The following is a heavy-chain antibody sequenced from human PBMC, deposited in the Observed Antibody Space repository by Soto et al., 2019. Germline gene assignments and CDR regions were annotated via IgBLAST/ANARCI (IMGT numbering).Heavy chain of an antibody. J-gene: IGHJ3*02. D-gene: IGHD3-10*01. CDR3: ARGRLWFGETNDAFDI. CDR2: IYYSGST. CDR1: GGSISSGGYY. Sequence: LSLTCTVSGGSISSGGYYWSWIRQHPGKGLEWIGYIYYSGSTYYNPSLKSRVTISVDTSKNQFSLKLSSVTAADTAVYYCARGRLWFGETNDAFDIWGQGTMVTVSS. V-gene: IGHV4-31*03.